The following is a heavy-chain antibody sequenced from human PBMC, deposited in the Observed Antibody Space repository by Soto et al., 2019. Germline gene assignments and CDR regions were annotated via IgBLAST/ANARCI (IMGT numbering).Heavy chain of an antibody. CDR1: GFTFSSYA. CDR2: ISYDGSNK. V-gene: IGHV3-30-3*01. D-gene: IGHD2-2*01. J-gene: IGHJ5*02. CDR3: ARDLGGYCSSTSCYFSWFDP. Sequence: GGSLRLSCAASGFTFSSYAMHWVRQAPGKGLEWVAVISYDGSNKYYADSVKGRFTISRDNSKNTLYLQMNSLRAEDTAVYYFARDLGGYCSSTSCYFSWFDPWGQETRDTVSS.